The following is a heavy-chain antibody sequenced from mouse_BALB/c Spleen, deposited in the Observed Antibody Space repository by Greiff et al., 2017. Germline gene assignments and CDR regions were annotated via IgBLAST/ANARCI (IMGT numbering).Heavy chain of an antibody. D-gene: IGHD2-4*01. J-gene: IGHJ2*01. CDR2: IWTGGGT. CDR1: GFSLTSYD. V-gene: IGHV2-9-2*01. Sequence: QVQLKESGPGLVAPSQSLSITCTVSGFSLTSYDISWIRQPPGKGLEWLGVIWTGGGTNYNSAFMSRLSISKDNSKSQVFLKMNSLQTDDTAIYYCVRESDYDYFDYWGQGTTLTVSS. CDR3: VRESDYDYFDY.